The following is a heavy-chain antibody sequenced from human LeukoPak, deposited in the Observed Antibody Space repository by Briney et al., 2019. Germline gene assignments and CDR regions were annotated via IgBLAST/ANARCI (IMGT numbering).Heavy chain of an antibody. D-gene: IGHD3-10*01. CDR2: ISWGGGST. CDR1: GFTFDDYA. V-gene: IGHV3-43D*04. CDR3: AKDRSGNSYGHFDY. J-gene: IGHJ4*02. Sequence: GGSLRLSCAASGFTFDDYAMHWVRQAPGKGLEWVSLISWGGGSTYYADSVKGRFTISRDNSKNSLYLHMNSLRAEDTALYYCAKDRSGNSYGHFDYWGQGTLVTVPS.